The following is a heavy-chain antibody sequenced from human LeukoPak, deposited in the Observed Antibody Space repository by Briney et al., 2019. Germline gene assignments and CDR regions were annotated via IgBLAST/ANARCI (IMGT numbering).Heavy chain of an antibody. V-gene: IGHV4-34*01. CDR1: GGSFSGYY. CDR2: INHSGST. J-gene: IGHJ4*02. CDR3: ARRKGTMIVVSFDY. Sequence: PPETLSLTCAVYGGSFSGYYWSWIRQPPGKGLEWIGEINHSGSTNYNPSLRSRVTISVDTSKNQFSLKLSSVTAADTAVYYCARRKGTMIVVSFDYWGQGTLVTVSS. D-gene: IGHD3-22*01.